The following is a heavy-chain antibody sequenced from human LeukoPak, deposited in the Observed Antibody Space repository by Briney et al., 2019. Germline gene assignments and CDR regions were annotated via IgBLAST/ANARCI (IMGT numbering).Heavy chain of an antibody. Sequence: GGSLRLSCAASGFTFDDYAMHWVRQAPGKGLEWVSGISWNSGSIGYADSVKGRFTISRDNAKNSLYLQMNSLRAEDMALYYCAKGSGYDISAFDIWGQGTMVTVSS. V-gene: IGHV3-9*03. CDR2: ISWNSGSI. J-gene: IGHJ3*02. CDR3: AKGSGYDISAFDI. CDR1: GFTFDDYA. D-gene: IGHD5-12*01.